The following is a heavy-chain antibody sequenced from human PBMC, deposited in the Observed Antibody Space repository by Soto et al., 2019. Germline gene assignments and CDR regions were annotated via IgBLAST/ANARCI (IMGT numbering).Heavy chain of an antibody. J-gene: IGHJ4*02. CDR3: AREPYCTSXTCFIHFDS. V-gene: IGHV4-31*11. CDR1: GASISSGDSY. Sequence: SETLSLTCAVSGASISSGDSYWSWIRQRPGKGLEWIGYIFHTGSTYYNPSLKSRVTISLDSSKNQFSLKLTSATAADTAVYFCAREPYCTSXTCFIHFDSWGQGSLVTVSS. CDR2: IFHTGST. D-gene: IGHD2-8*02.